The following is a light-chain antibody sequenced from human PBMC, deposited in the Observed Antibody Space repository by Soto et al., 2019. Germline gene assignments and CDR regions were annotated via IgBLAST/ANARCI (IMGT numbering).Light chain of an antibody. CDR3: QQSYRTPHT. CDR1: QSISSY. Sequence: DIQMTQSPSSLSASVGDRVTITCRASQSISSYLHWYQQKPGKAPKLLIYAASSLQSGVPSRFSGSGSGTEFTLTISSLQPEDFATYYCQQSYRTPHTFGQGTKLEIK. CDR2: AAS. V-gene: IGKV1-39*01. J-gene: IGKJ2*01.